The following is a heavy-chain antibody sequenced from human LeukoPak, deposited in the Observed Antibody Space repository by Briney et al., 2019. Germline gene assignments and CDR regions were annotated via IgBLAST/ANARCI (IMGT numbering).Heavy chain of an antibody. D-gene: IGHD5-18*01. Sequence: ASVKVTCKASGYTFTNNGINWVRQAPGQGLEWMGWISAYTGNTNYAESYLGRVTMTTDSSTSTAYMELRSLTSDDTAVYYCARGGSYGYSDHWGQGTLVTVSS. V-gene: IGHV1-18*01. CDR1: GYTFTNNG. CDR2: ISAYTGNT. J-gene: IGHJ4*02. CDR3: ARGGSYGYSDH.